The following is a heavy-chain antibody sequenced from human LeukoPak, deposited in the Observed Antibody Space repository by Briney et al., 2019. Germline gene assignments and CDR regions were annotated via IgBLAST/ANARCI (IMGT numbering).Heavy chain of an antibody. CDR2: MNPNSGNT. J-gene: IGHJ6*03. CDR3: ARATASDLWSGYSGGYYYMDV. D-gene: IGHD3-3*01. CDR1: GYTFTSYD. V-gene: IGHV1-8*03. Sequence: GASVKVSCKASGYTFTSYDINWVRQATGQGLEWMGWMNPNSGNTGYAQKFQGRVTITRNTSISTAYMELSSLRSEDTAVYYCARATASDLWSGYSGGYYYMDVWGKGTTVTVSS.